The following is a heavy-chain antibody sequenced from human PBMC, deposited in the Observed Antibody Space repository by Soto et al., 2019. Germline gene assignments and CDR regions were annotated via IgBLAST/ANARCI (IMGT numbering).Heavy chain of an antibody. J-gene: IGHJ5*01. CDR3: ARTFCSALWYTWGDRLFDF. Sequence: PSETLSLTCAVSGGSINSYYWNWIRQTPGKGLEWIGYISDSGTTDYNPSLKSRVTITVDTSKNQFSPKLRSVTAAATAKYYCARTFCSALWYTWGDRLFDFWGEGTLVSVSS. CDR1: GGSINSYY. D-gene: IGHD2-15*01. V-gene: IGHV4-59*01. CDR2: ISDSGTT.